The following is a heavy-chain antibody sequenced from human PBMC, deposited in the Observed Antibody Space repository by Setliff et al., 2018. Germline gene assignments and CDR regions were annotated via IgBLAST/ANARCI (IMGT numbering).Heavy chain of an antibody. CDR2: IIPIFGTA. CDR1: GGTFSSYA. V-gene: IGHV1-69*06. D-gene: IGHD2-21*01. CDR3: AREGLIADTTYYYYYYMDV. Sequence: SVKVSCKASGGTFSSYAISWVRQAPGQGLEWVGRIIPIFGTANYAQKFQGRVTITADKSTSTAYMELSSLRSEDTAVYYCAREGLIADTTYYYYYYMDVWGKGTTVTVSS. J-gene: IGHJ6*03.